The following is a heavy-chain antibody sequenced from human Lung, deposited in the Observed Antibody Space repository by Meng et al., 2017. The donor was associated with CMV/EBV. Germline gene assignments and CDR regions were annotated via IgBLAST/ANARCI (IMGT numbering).Heavy chain of an antibody. CDR3: ARIERRRILKYCGSDCSTTDY. Sequence: QVQLQESGPGLVKPSGTLSLTCAVSGCSISSSNLWTWVRQAPGKGLEWIGEIYHSGSTNYNPSLKSRVTISVDKFKNQFSLKLGSVTAADTAVYYCARIERRRILKYCGSDCSTTDYWGQGTLVTVSS. CDR1: GCSISSSNL. V-gene: IGHV4-4*02. J-gene: IGHJ4*02. D-gene: IGHD2-21*02. CDR2: IYHSGST.